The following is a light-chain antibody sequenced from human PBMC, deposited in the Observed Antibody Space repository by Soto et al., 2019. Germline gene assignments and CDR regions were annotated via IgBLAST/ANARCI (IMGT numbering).Light chain of an antibody. V-gene: IGKV3-11*01. Sequence: EIVLTQSPATLSLSPGERATLSCRASQSVSSYLAWYQQKPGQAPRLLIYDASNRATGIPARFSGSGSGTDFTLTISSLEPEDFAVYYCQPRSNSRTFGGGTKVEIK. CDR3: QPRSNSRT. CDR1: QSVSSY. CDR2: DAS. J-gene: IGKJ4*01.